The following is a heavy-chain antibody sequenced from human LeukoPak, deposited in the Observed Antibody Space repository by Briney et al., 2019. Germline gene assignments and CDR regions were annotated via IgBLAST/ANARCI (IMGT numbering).Heavy chain of an antibody. CDR1: GPSFSTTW. Sequence: GGSLRLSCAASGPSFSTTWMHWDRQAPGQGLVWVSRINSDGSSTSYADSVKGRFTISRDNAKNTLYLQMNSLRAEDTAVYYCASGEWELIDYWGQGTLVTVSS. CDR2: INSDGSST. V-gene: IGHV3-74*01. CDR3: ASGEWELIDY. J-gene: IGHJ4*02. D-gene: IGHD1-26*01.